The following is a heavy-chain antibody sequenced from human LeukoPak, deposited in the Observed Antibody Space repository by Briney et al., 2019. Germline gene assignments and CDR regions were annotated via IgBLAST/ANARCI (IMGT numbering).Heavy chain of an antibody. D-gene: IGHD3-22*01. CDR1: GFTFSSYW. CDR3: ARRYYDSSGSHAYDI. Sequence: GGSLRLSCAASGFTFSSYWMSWVRQAPGKGLEWVANIKQDGSEKYYVDSVKGRFTISRDNAKNSPYLQMNSLRAEDTAVYYCARRYYDSSGSHAYDIWGQGTMVTVSS. CDR2: IKQDGSEK. J-gene: IGHJ3*02. V-gene: IGHV3-7*01.